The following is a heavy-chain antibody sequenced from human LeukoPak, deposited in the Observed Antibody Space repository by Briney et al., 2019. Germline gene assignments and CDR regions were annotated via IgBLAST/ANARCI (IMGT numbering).Heavy chain of an antibody. D-gene: IGHD3-10*01. Sequence: SETLSLTCAVYGGSFSGYYWSWIRQPPGKGLEWIGEINHSGSTNYNPSLKSRVTISVDTSKNQFSLKLSSVTAADTAVYYCASLGQASYYYGSGSYWAPDYWGQGTLVTVSS. J-gene: IGHJ4*02. V-gene: IGHV4-34*01. CDR2: INHSGST. CDR1: GGSFSGYY. CDR3: ASLGQASYYYGSGSYWAPDY.